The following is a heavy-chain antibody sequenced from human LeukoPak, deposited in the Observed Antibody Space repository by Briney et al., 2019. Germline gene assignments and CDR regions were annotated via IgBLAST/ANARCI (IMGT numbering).Heavy chain of an antibody. D-gene: IGHD1-26*01. CDR1: GFTFSNYA. V-gene: IGHV3-23*01. J-gene: IGHJ4*02. CDR2: ITGGGDDT. CDR3: AKGSDSSRPYYFDC. Sequence: GGSLRLSCTASGFTFSNYAMSWVRQAPGKGLEWFSAITGGGDDTYHADSVKGRLTISRDNSKNTPYLQMNSLRVEDTAVYYCAKGSDSSRPYYFDCWGQGALVTVSS.